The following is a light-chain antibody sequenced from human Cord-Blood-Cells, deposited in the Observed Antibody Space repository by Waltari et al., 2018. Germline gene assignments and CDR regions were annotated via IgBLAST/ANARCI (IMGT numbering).Light chain of an antibody. CDR2: DAS. CDR1: QRVSSY. J-gene: IGKJ2*01. V-gene: IGKV3-11*01. CDR3: QQRSNWPPT. Sequence: IVLTQSPATLSSSPGERATLSCRASQRVSSYLAWYQQKPGQAPRLLIYDASNRATGIPARFSGSGSGTDFTLTISSLEPEDFAVYYCQQRSNWPPTFGQGTKLEIK.